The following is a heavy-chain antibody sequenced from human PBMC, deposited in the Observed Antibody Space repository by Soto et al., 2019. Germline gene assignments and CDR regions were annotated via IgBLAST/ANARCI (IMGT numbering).Heavy chain of an antibody. CDR3: ARVSLEWLFLSYYYYYMDV. V-gene: IGHV1-8*01. J-gene: IGHJ6*03. D-gene: IGHD3-3*01. CDR2: MNPNSGNT. Sequence: DSVKVSCRAAGYTLTSYVINWVRQANGQGLEWMGWMNPNSGNTGYAQKFQGRVTMTRNTSISTAYMELSSLRSEDTAVYYCARVSLEWLFLSYYYYYMDVWGKGTTVTVS. CDR1: GYTLTSYV.